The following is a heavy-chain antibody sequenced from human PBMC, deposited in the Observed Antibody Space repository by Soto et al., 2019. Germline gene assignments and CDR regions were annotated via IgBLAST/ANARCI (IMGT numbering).Heavy chain of an antibody. J-gene: IGHJ6*02. CDR2: MNPNSGNT. D-gene: IGHD3-3*02. CDR3: ARGFRPQTHYYYYYYGMDV. V-gene: IGHV1-8*01. CDR1: GHTFTSYD. Sequence: GASVKVSCKASGHTFTSYDINWVRQATGQGLEWMGWMNPNSGNTGYAQKFQGRVTMTRNTSISTAHMELSSLRSEDTAVYYCARGFRPQTHYYYYYYGMDVWGQGTTVTVSS.